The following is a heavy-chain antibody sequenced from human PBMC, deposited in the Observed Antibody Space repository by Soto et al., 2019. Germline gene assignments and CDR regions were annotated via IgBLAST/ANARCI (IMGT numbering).Heavy chain of an antibody. CDR3: ARVAYYGSGSRPNWFDP. V-gene: IGHV4-34*01. J-gene: IGHJ5*02. CDR2: INHSGST. D-gene: IGHD3-10*01. Sequence: SETLSLTCAVYGGSFSGYYWSWIRQPPGKGLEWIGEINHSGSTNYNPSLKSRVTISVDTSKNQFSLKLSSVTAADTAAYYCARVAYYGSGSRPNWFDPWGQGTLVTVSS. CDR1: GGSFSGYY.